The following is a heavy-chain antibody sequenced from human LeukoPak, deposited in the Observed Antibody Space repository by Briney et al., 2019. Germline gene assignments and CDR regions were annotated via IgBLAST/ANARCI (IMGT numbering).Heavy chain of an antibody. J-gene: IGHJ4*02. D-gene: IGHD6-19*01. CDR1: DVSIFRSNW. CDR2: INHSGST. V-gene: IGHV4-4*02. Sequence: SETLSLTCAVSDVSIFRSNWWSWVRQPPGKGLEWIGEINHSGSTNYNPSLKSRVTISVDTSKNQFSLKLSSVTAADTAVYYCARASGWYLMDYWGQGTLVTVSS. CDR3: ARASGWYLMDY.